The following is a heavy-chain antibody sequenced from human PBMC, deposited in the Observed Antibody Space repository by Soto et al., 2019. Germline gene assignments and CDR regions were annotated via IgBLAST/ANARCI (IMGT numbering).Heavy chain of an antibody. CDR2: INHSGRV. Sequence: PRGTLSLTCARYGWSFSGHSSSWSRQTPVKGLEWIGDINHSGRVNYSPSLKSRVSISLDTSKNQFSLTLSAVTAADTAMYYCSTRAYDTNGYYRFDPWGQGTLVTVSS. V-gene: IGHV4-34*01. CDR3: STRAYDTNGYYRFDP. CDR1: GWSFSGHS. J-gene: IGHJ5*01. D-gene: IGHD3-22*01.